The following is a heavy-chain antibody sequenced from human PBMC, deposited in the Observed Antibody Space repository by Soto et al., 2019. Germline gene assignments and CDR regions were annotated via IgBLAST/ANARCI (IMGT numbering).Heavy chain of an antibody. D-gene: IGHD2-2*01. J-gene: IGHJ6*02. CDR3: ARLYCSSTSCYPGGMDV. V-gene: IGHV1-69*06. CDR1: GGTFSSYA. CDR2: IIPIFGTA. Sequence: QVQLVQSGAEVKKPGASVKVSCKASGGTFSSYAISWVRQAPGQGLEWMGGIIPIFGTANSAQKLQGRVTITADKSTSTAYMELSSLRSEDTAVYYCARLYCSSTSCYPGGMDVWGQGTTVTVSS.